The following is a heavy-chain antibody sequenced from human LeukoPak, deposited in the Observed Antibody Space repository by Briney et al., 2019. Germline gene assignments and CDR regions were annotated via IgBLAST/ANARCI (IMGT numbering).Heavy chain of an antibody. Sequence: QPGGSLRLSCAASGFTFSSYGMHWVRQAPGKGLEWVACVKQDGTEKNYVVSVWGRFTVSVDNGKNSLYLQMNSLRAEDTAKYYCATLDSTKSVLWGRGTAVIVSS. CDR2: VKQDGTEK. V-gene: IGHV3-7*01. J-gene: IGHJ1*01. CDR1: GFTFSSYG. CDR3: ATLDSTKSVL. D-gene: IGHD2-2*01.